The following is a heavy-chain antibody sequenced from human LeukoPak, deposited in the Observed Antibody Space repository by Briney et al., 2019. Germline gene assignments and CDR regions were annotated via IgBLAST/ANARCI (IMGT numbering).Heavy chain of an antibody. CDR3: ARAGVLYYYDSSGYLFDY. CDR2: INHSGST. Sequence: PSETLSLTCAVYGGSFSGYYWSWIRQPPGKGLEWIGEINHSGSTNYNPSLKSRVTISVDTSKNQFSLKLSSVTAADTAVYYCARAGVLYYYDSSGYLFDYWGQGTLITVSS. D-gene: IGHD3-22*01. J-gene: IGHJ4*02. V-gene: IGHV4-34*01. CDR1: GGSFSGYY.